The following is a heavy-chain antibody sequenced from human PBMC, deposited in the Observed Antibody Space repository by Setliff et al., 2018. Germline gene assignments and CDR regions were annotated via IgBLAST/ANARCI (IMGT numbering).Heavy chain of an antibody. CDR1: GFTFSSYS. Sequence: PSETLSLSCAASGFTFSSYSMNWARQAPGKGLEWVANIKEDGSQRNYVDAVRGRFTVSRDNARNLLYLQMNSLRVDDTAVYYCSSYLVSWGQGALVTVSS. CDR3: SSYLVS. J-gene: IGHJ4*02. D-gene: IGHD2-21*01. CDR2: IKEDGSQR. V-gene: IGHV3-7*01.